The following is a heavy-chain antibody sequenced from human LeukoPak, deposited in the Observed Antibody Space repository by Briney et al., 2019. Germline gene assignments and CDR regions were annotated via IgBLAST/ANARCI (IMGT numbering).Heavy chain of an antibody. V-gene: IGHV4-59*01. Sequence: SETLSLTCTVSGGSISSYYWSWIRQPPGKGLEWIVYIYYSGSTNYNPSPKSRVTISVDTSKNQFSLQLSSVTAADTAVYYCARFSAHDWYFDLWGRGALVSVSS. J-gene: IGHJ2*01. CDR1: GGSISSYY. CDR2: IYYSGST. CDR3: ARFSAHDWYFDL.